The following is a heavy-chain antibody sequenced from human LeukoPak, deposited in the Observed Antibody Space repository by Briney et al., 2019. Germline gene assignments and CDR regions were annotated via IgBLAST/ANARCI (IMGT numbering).Heavy chain of an antibody. J-gene: IGHJ4*02. CDR1: GYTFTSYG. CDR2: ISAYNGNT. D-gene: IGHD2-15*01. CDR3: ARDEDIVVVVAAIHTLVDY. Sequence: ASVKVSCKASGYTFTSYGISWVRQAPGQVLGWMGWISAYNGNTNYAQKLQGRVTMTTDTSTSTAYMELRSLRSDDTAVYYCARDEDIVVVVAAIHTLVDYWGQGTLVTVSS. V-gene: IGHV1-18*01.